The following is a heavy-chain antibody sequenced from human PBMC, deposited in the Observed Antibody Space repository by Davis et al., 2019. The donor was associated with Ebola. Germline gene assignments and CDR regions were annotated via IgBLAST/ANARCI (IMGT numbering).Heavy chain of an antibody. D-gene: IGHD1-26*01. Sequence: MPSETLSLTCTVSGGSISSYYWSWIRQPPGKGLEWIGYIYYSGSTNYNPSLKSRVTISVDTARNQFSLKLTSVTTPDTAVYYCARDIGLELRRPYHYGLDVWGTGTTVTVSS. V-gene: IGHV4-59*01. CDR3: ARDIGLELRRPYHYGLDV. CDR1: GGSISSYY. J-gene: IGHJ6*04. CDR2: IYYSGST.